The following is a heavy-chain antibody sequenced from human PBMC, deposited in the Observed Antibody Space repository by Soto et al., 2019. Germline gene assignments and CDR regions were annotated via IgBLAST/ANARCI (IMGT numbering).Heavy chain of an antibody. D-gene: IGHD3-10*01. CDR2: INPNSGGT. V-gene: IGHV1-2*04. CDR3: ARASGGYYNKNFDY. J-gene: IGHJ4*02. Sequence: GASVDVTCKACGYTFTCYYSRWVRQAPGQGLEWMGWINPNSGGTNYAQKFQGWVTMTRDTSISTAYMELSRLRSDDTAVYFCARASGGYYNKNFDYRGQGTLVTVS. CDR1: GYTFTCYY.